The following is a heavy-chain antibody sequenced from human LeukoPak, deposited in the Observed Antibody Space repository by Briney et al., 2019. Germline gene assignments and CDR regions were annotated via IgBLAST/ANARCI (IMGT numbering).Heavy chain of an antibody. V-gene: IGHV3-21*01. Sequence: PGGSLRLSCAAAGFTFSSYAMSWVRQAPGKGLEWVSSISSSSSYIYYADSMKGRFTISRDNVDNVVYLEMNSLGAEDTATYYCARVAVSGPTGWFDSWGQGTLVIASS. CDR1: GFTFSSYA. D-gene: IGHD2-8*02. J-gene: IGHJ5*01. CDR3: ARVAVSGPTGWFDS. CDR2: ISSSSSYI.